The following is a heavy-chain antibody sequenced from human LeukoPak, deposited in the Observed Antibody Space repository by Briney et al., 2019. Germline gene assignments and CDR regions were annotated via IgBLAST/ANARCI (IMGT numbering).Heavy chain of an antibody. CDR2: ISSRSSYI. J-gene: IGHJ5*02. D-gene: IGHD1-14*01. Sequence: GGSLRLSCAASGFTFSSYSMNWVRQAPGKGLGWVSSISSRSSYIYYTDSVKGRFTISRDNAKNSLYLQMNSLRSEDTAVYYCARVLITSANWFDPWGQGTLVTVSS. CDR3: ARVLITSANWFDP. V-gene: IGHV3-21*04. CDR1: GFTFSSYS.